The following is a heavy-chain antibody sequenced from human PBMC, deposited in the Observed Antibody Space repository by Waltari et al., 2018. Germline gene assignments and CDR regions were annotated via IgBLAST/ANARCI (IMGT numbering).Heavy chain of an antibody. CDR3: ARDECTGGDCYSHFHY. Sequence: EVHLLESGGGLIRPGGSLRLSCAASGFNFRNYAMRGVRQAPGKGLEWVSGIINNGDSSFSADSVKGRFTISRDNSKNTLYLQMENLRGEDTAVYYCARDECTGGDCYSHFHYWGQGTLVTVSS. CDR2: IINNGDSS. D-gene: IGHD2-21*02. CDR1: GFNFRNYA. V-gene: IGHV3-23*01. J-gene: IGHJ4*02.